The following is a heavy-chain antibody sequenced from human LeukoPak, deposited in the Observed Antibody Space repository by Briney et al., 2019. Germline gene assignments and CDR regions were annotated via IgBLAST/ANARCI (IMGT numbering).Heavy chain of an antibody. CDR2: INPNNGDT. V-gene: IGHV1-2*02. CDR1: GYTFTGYY. J-gene: IGHJ6*03. Sequence: ASVKVSCKASGYTFTGYYIHWVRQAPGQGLEWMGWINPNNGDTNYAQKFQGRVTMTRDTSISTAYMELSRLRSDDTAVYYCARGLSGPYYYYYMDVWGKGTSVTVSS. CDR3: ARGLSGPYYYYYMDV. D-gene: IGHD2-15*01.